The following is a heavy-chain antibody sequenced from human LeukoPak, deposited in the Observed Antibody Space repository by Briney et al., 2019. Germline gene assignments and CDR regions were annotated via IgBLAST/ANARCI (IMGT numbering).Heavy chain of an antibody. Sequence: QSGGSLRLSCAASGFTFSSYAMSWVRQAPGKGLEWVSTLSGSGGSTFYADSVKGRFTISRDNSKNTLYLQMHSLRAEDTAVYYCAKGLSFGVDLFDYWGQGTLVTVSS. D-gene: IGHD3-3*01. CDR3: AKGLSFGVDLFDY. V-gene: IGHV3-23*01. CDR2: LSGSGGST. J-gene: IGHJ4*02. CDR1: GFTFSSYA.